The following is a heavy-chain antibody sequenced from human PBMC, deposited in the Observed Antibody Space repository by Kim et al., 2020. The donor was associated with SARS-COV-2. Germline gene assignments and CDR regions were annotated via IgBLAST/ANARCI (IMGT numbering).Heavy chain of an antibody. CDR3: ASSSGGNFDY. CDR1: GFTFSSYN. CDR2: ISTSSSYI. D-gene: IGHD2-15*01. V-gene: IGHV3-21*01. Sequence: GGSLRLSCAASGFTFSSYNMNWVRQAPGKGLEWVSFISTSSSYIYYADSVKGRFTISRDNAKNSLHLQMNSLRADDTAVFYCASSSGGNFDYCGQGVLVT. J-gene: IGHJ4*02.